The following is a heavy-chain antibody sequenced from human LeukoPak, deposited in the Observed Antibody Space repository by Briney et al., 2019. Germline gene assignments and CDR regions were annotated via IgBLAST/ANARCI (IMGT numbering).Heavy chain of an antibody. J-gene: IGHJ4*02. CDR3: AKAEMASITFYYFDY. CDR1: GFTFSSYA. CDR2: ISGSGGST. V-gene: IGHV3-23*01. D-gene: IGHD5-24*01. Sequence: GGSLRLSCAASGFTFSSYAMSWDRQAPGKGLEWVSAISGSGGSTSYADSVKGRFTISRDNSKNTLYLQMSSLRAEDTAVYYCAKAEMASITFYYFDYWGQGTLVTVSS.